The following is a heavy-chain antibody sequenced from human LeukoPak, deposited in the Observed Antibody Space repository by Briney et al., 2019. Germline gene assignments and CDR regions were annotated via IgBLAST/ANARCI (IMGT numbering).Heavy chain of an antibody. D-gene: IGHD5/OR15-5a*01. CDR1: GFTFSNYG. Sequence: GGSLRLSCAGAGFTFSNYGMHWVRQAPGKGLEWVAVISYEGGTTYYADSVKGRFTISRDNSRNTLFLQMDSLRAEDTAVYYCARDRSTTHFDYWGQGTLVTVSS. CDR2: ISYEGGTT. CDR3: ARDRSTTHFDY. J-gene: IGHJ4*02. V-gene: IGHV3-30*03.